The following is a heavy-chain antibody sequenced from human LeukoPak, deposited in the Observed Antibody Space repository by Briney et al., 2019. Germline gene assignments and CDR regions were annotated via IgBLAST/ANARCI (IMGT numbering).Heavy chain of an antibody. Sequence: PGGSLRLSCTASGFIFSSYSMHWVRQAPGQGLEFVSAISSNGGSTFYANSVKGRFTISRDTSKNTLYLQMGSLRAEDMAVYYCARVSWFGELIYYYYYMDVWGKGTTVTISS. D-gene: IGHD3-10*01. V-gene: IGHV3-64*01. CDR1: GFIFSSYS. CDR3: ARVSWFGELIYYYYYMDV. CDR2: ISSNGGST. J-gene: IGHJ6*03.